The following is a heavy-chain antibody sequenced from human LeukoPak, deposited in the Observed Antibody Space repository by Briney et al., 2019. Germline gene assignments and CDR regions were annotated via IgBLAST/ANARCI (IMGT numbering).Heavy chain of an antibody. CDR3: ARDLGGIAVAGSRVDAFDI. CDR1: VYTFTGYY. Sequence: ASVKVSCKASVYTFTGYYMHWVRQAPGQGLEWMGRINPNSGGTNYAQRFQGRVTMTRDTSISTAYMELSRLRSDDTAVYYCARDLGGIAVAGSRVDAFDIWGQGTMVTVSS. D-gene: IGHD6-19*01. J-gene: IGHJ3*02. V-gene: IGHV1-2*06. CDR2: INPNSGGT.